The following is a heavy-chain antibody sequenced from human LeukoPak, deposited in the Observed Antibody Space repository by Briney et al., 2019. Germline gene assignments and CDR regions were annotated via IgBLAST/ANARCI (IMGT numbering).Heavy chain of an antibody. V-gene: IGHV3-23*01. CDR3: ARYCSGASCYSGVDY. Sequence: SGGSLRLSCEASGFTFSSYAMTWVRQAPGKGLEWVSTIRGSGDSTYYADSVKGRFTISRDNSQNTLYLQMKSLRAEDTAVYYCARYCSGASCYSGVDYWDQGTLVTVSS. J-gene: IGHJ4*02. CDR1: GFTFSSYA. D-gene: IGHD2-15*01. CDR2: IRGSGDST.